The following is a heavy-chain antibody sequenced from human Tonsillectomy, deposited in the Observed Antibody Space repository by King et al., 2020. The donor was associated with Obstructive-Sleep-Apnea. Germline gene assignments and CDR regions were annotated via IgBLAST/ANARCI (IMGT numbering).Heavy chain of an antibody. CDR2: IRNDANRK. V-gene: IGHV3-30*02. D-gene: IGHD2-21*02. J-gene: IGHJ3*02. CDR1: GFTFSTYG. CDR3: AREGAVTDTWAAFDI. Sequence: VQLVQSGGGVVQPGRSLRLSCAASGFTFSTYGIHWFRQPPGKGLEWVAFIRNDANRKFYADSVKGRFTISRDNSNNTLLLQMNTLRTEDTAVYYCAREGAVTDTWAAFDIWGQGTMVTVSS.